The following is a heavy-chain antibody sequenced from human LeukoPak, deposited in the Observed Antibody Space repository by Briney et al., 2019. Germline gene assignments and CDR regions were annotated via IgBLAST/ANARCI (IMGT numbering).Heavy chain of an antibody. J-gene: IGHJ3*02. V-gene: IGHV3-21*01. CDR3: ASRTAMVTTDAFDI. D-gene: IGHD5-18*01. Sequence: PGGSLRLSCAASGFTFSSYSMNWVRQAPGKGLEWVSSISSSSSYIYYADSVKGRFTISRDNAKNSLYLQMNSLRAEDTAVYYCASRTAMVTTDAFDIWGQGTMVTVSS. CDR2: ISSSSSYI. CDR1: GFTFSSYS.